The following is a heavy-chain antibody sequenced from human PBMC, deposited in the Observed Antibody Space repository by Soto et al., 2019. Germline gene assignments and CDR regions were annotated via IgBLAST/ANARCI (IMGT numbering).Heavy chain of an antibody. CDR1: GFSFYFYV. D-gene: IGHD1-20*01. V-gene: IGHV3-23*01. CDR2: ISGSGGST. Sequence: GGSLRLSCAASGFSFYFYVTNWVRQAPGKGLEWVSGISGSGGSTFYGDSVKGRFTISRDNSKNTLYLQMDSLRAEDTAVYYCEKDSYNWNTVGQFDHWGQGTLVTVSS. J-gene: IGHJ4*02. CDR3: EKDSYNWNTVGQFDH.